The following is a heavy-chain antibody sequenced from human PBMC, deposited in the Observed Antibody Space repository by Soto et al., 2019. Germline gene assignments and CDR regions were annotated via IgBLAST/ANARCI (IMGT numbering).Heavy chain of an antibody. J-gene: IGHJ6*04. CDR1: GYTFTSYG. CDR3: ARVELETLYGSGGSGYGDHYYYGMDV. Sequence: QVQLVQSGAEVKKPGASVKVSCKASGYTFTSYGISWVRQAPGQGLEWMGWLSANNGNTNYAQKLQDRVTMTTDTPTSTAYMVMRSLRSDDKALYYCARVELETLYGSGGSGYGDHYYYGMDVWGKGTTVTVSS. V-gene: IGHV1-18*01. CDR2: LSANNGNT. D-gene: IGHD2-15*01.